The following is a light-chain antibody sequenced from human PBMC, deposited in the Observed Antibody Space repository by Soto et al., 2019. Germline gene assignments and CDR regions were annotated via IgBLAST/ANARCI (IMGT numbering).Light chain of an antibody. V-gene: IGLV1-40*01. CDR1: SSNIGAGYD. Sequence: QSVLTQPPSVSGAPGQRVTISCTGSSSNIGAGYDVHWYQQLPGTAPKLLIYGNSNRPSGVPDRFSGSKSGTSASLAITGLQAEDEADYYCQSYDSSRIGNYVFGTGTKVTVL. J-gene: IGLJ1*01. CDR3: QSYDSSRIGNYV. CDR2: GNS.